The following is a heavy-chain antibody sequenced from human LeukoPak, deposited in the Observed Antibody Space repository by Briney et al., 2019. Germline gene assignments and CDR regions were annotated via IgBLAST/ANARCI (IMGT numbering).Heavy chain of an antibody. CDR1: GFTFSRYG. CDR3: ARDKGYSSGKDI. Sequence: AGRSLRLSCAASGFTFSRYGMHWVRQAPGKGLEWVAVIWYDGSNKYYADSVKGRFTISRYNSKNTLYLQMNSLRAEDTAVYYCARDKGYSSGKDIWGQGTMVTVSS. V-gene: IGHV3-33*01. D-gene: IGHD6-19*01. J-gene: IGHJ3*02. CDR2: IWYDGSNK.